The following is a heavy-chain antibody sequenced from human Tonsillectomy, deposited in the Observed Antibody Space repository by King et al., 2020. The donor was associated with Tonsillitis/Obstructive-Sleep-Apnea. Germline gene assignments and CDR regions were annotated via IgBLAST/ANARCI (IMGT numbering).Heavy chain of an antibody. V-gene: IGHV3-11*01. Sequence: VQLVEXXGGLVKPGGSLXLSCAASGFTFSDYYMXWIRQAPGKGLEWVSYISSSGSTIYYADSVKGRFTISRDNAKNSLYLQMNSLRAEDTAVYYCAXXXWELXXGGXXDIXGXGTXVTXXS. CDR2: ISSSGSTI. CDR3: AXXXWELXXGGXXDI. D-gene: IGHD1-26*01. J-gene: IGHJ3*02. CDR1: GFTFSDYY.